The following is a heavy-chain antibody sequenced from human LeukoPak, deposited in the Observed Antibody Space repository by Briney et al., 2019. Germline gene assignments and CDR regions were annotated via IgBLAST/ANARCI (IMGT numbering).Heavy chain of an antibody. J-gene: IGHJ4*02. Sequence: PSETLSLTCTVSGGSISSYYWSWIRQPPGKGLEWIGSIYHSGSTYYNPSLKSRVTISVDTSKNQFSLKLSSVTAADTAVYYCARVPYSSGWYVYYFDYWGQGTLVTVSS. D-gene: IGHD6-19*01. V-gene: IGHV4-38-2*02. CDR3: ARVPYSSGWYVYYFDY. CDR2: IYHSGST. CDR1: GGSISSYY.